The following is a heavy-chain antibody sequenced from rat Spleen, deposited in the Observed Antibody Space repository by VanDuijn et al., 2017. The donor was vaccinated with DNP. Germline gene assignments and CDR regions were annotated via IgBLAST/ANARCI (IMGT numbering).Heavy chain of an antibody. J-gene: IGHJ4*01. CDR1: GFTFSTAW. CDR3: ARHRTISPYYYVMDA. D-gene: IGHD1-5*01. Sequence: EVQVLESGGGLVQPGNSLKLSCATSGFTFSTAWMYWYRQFPEKRLEWVARIKAKSNNYATDYTESVKGRFTISRANAKSTLYLQMDSLRSEDTATYYCARHRTISPYYYVMDAWGQGASVTVSS. V-gene: IGHV6-6*01. CDR2: IKAKSNNYAT.